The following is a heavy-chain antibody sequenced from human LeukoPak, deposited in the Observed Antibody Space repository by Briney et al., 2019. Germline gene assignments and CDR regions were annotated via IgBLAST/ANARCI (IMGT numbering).Heavy chain of an antibody. CDR3: ARDCSSTSCYEMDLDY. J-gene: IGHJ4*02. V-gene: IGHV4-38-2*02. CDR1: GYSISSGYY. D-gene: IGHD2-2*01. Sequence: PSETLSLTCTVSGYSISSGYYWGWIRQPPGKGLEWIGSIYHSGSTYYNPSLKSRVTISVDTSKNQFSLKLSSVTAADTAVYYCARDCSSTSCYEMDLDYWGQGTLVTVSS. CDR2: IYHSGST.